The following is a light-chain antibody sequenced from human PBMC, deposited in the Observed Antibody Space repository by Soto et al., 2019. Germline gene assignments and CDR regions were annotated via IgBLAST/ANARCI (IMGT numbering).Light chain of an antibody. CDR1: SSDFGAYNS. V-gene: IGLV2-14*01. Sequence: QSALTQPASVSGYPGQSITISCTGTSSDFGAYNSVSWYQQHPGKAPKVMIYDVSNRPSGVSNRFSGSKSGNTASLTISGLQAEDEADYYCSSYTGGGNYVFATGTKVTVL. CDR2: DVS. CDR3: SSYTGGGNYV. J-gene: IGLJ1*01.